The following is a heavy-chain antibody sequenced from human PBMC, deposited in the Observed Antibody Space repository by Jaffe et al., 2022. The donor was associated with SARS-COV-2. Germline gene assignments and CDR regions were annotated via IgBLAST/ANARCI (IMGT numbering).Heavy chain of an antibody. Sequence: QVQLQESGPGLVKPSGTLSLTCAVSGASINSGYWWSWVRQTPGKGLEWIGDISQSGSTYYNPSLKSRVTISEDKSGNQFSLKLNSVTAADTAIYYCARKGRESLHLHFDSWGQGTLVTVSS. V-gene: IGHV4-4*02. CDR1: GASINSGYW. CDR3: ARKGRESLHLHFDS. J-gene: IGHJ4*02. D-gene: IGHD4-4*01. CDR2: ISQSGST.